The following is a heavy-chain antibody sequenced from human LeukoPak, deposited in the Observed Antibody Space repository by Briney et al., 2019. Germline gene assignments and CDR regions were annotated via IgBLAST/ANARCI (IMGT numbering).Heavy chain of an antibody. D-gene: IGHD3-22*01. CDR1: GGTFSSYA. CDR2: IIPIFGTA. J-gene: IGHJ4*02. CDR3: ARDYYYDSSGYSPFDF. V-gene: IGHV1-69*06. Sequence: SVKVSCKASGGTFSSYAISWVRQAPGQGLEWMGGIIPIFGTANYAQKFQGRVTITADTSTTTAYMELSSLRPDDTAVYYCARDYYYDSSGYSPFDFWGQGTLVTVSS.